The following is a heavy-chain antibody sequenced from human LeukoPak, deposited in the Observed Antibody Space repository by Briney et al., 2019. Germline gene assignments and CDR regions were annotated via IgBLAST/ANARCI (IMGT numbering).Heavy chain of an antibody. V-gene: IGHV4-39*01. CDR3: ADMGYCSSTSCYTGFGY. Sequence: SETLSLTCTVSGGSISSSSYYWGWIRQPPGKGLEWIGSINYSGSTYYNPSLKSRVTISVDTSKNQFSLKLSSVTAADTAVYYCADMGYCSSTSCYTGFGYWGQGTLVTVSS. CDR2: INYSGST. CDR1: GGSISSSSYY. J-gene: IGHJ4*02. D-gene: IGHD2-2*02.